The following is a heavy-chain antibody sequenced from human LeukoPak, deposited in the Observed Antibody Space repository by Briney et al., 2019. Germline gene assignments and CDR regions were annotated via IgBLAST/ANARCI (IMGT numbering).Heavy chain of an antibody. D-gene: IGHD3-22*01. CDR3: ARVRYYYDSSAYPYYFDY. V-gene: IGHV1-46*01. J-gene: IGHJ4*02. CDR2: INPSGGST. Sequence: ASVNVSCNASGYTFTSNNMHWEREGPGQGLELMGIINPSGGSTSYAQKFQGRVTMTRDTSTSTVYMELSSLRSEATAVYYCARVRYYYDSSAYPYYFDYWGQGTLVTVSS. CDR1: GYTFTSNN.